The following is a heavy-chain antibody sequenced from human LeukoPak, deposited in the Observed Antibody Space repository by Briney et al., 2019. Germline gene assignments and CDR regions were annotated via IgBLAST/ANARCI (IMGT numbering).Heavy chain of an antibody. CDR2: IYDSGST. D-gene: IGHD2-15*01. V-gene: IGHV4-30-4*01. CDR1: GASIRSGDYY. CDR3: ARDCSGGSCYGAFDI. Sequence: SETLSLTCTVPGASIRSGDYYWSWIRQPPGKGLEWIGYIYDSGSTYYNPSLKSRITISVDTSENRFSLKLSSVTATDTAVYYCARDCSGGSCYGAFDIWGQGTMVTVSS. J-gene: IGHJ3*02.